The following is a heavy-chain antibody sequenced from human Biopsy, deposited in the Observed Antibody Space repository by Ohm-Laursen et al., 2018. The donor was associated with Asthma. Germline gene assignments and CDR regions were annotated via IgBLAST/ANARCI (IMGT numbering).Heavy chain of an antibody. CDR2: IYYSGRT. V-gene: IGHV4-39*02. J-gene: IGHJ2*01. CDR1: GDAMSTSGSY. D-gene: IGHD6-6*01. Sequence: SETLSLTCIVSGDAMSTSGSYWGWIRQSPGKGLEWIGSIYYSGRTYYNPSLESRVPISADTSKNHFSLKVTSVTAADTAVYYCARAVSSSSYWYFDLWGRGDLVTVSS. CDR3: ARAVSSSSYWYFDL.